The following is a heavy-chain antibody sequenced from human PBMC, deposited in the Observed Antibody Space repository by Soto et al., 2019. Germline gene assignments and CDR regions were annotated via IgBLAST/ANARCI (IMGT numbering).Heavy chain of an antibody. CDR3: ARSYCSSTSCSIEYYYGMDV. J-gene: IGHJ6*02. Sequence: RASVKVSCKASGGTFSSYAISWVRQAPGQGLGWMGGIIPIFGTANYAQKFQGRVTITADESTSTAYMELSSLRSEDTAVYYCARSYCSSTSCSIEYYYGMDVWGQGTTVTVSS. CDR2: IIPIFGTA. D-gene: IGHD2-2*01. CDR1: GGTFSSYA. V-gene: IGHV1-69*13.